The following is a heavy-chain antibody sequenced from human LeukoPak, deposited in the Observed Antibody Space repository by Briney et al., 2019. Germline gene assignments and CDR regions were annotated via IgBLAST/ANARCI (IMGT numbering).Heavy chain of an antibody. CDR2: IYYSGST. CDR3: ARDTRWEVTIDY. D-gene: IGHD1-26*01. J-gene: IGHJ4*02. CDR1: GGSISSSSYY. Sequence: SETLSLTCTVSGGSISSSSYYWGWIRQPPGKGLEWIGSIYYSGSTYYNPSLKSRVTISVDTSKNQFSLKLSSVTAADTAVYYCARDTRWEVTIDYWGQGTLVTVSS. V-gene: IGHV4-39*07.